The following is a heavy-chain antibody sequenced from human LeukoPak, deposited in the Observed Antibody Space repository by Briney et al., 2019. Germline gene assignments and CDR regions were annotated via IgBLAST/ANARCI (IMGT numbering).Heavy chain of an antibody. CDR1: GFTFSSYS. CDR2: ISSSSSYI. CDR3: ARLSAFWSGYYPSTDY. V-gene: IGHV3-21*01. J-gene: IGHJ4*02. D-gene: IGHD3-3*01. Sequence: GGSLRLSCAASGFTFSSYSMSWVRQAPGKGLEWVSSISSSSSYIYYADSVKGRFTISRDNAKNSLYLQMNSLRAEDTAVYYCARLSAFWSGYYPSTDYWGQGTLVTVSS.